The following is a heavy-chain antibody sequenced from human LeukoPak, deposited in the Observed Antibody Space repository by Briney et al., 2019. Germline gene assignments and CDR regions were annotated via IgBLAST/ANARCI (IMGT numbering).Heavy chain of an antibody. CDR2: IKSKTDGATA. CDR3: IRDGGYRFALYWFFDL. J-gene: IGHJ2*01. D-gene: IGHD5-18*01. Sequence: GGSLRLSCAASSFTFSNAWMNWVRQAPGKGLEWVGRIKSKTDGATAEYAAPVKGRFTIPRDDSKNTLYLQMNSLKTEDTAMYYCIRDGGYRFALYWFFDLWGRGTLVTVSS. CDR1: SFTFSNAW. V-gene: IGHV3-15*07.